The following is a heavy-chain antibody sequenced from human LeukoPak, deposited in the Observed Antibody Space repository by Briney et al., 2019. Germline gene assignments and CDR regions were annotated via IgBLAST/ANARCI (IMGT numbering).Heavy chain of an antibody. D-gene: IGHD2-2*01. Sequence: GGSLRLSCAISGFTFSACELTWVRQAPGKGLEWVSYISSGTTTIYYADSVKGRFTISRDNAKNSLYLQMNSLRAEDTAVYYCARRYCSSTSCTLDYWGQGTLVTVSS. CDR2: ISSGTTTI. V-gene: IGHV3-48*03. CDR3: ARRYCSSTSCTLDY. J-gene: IGHJ4*02. CDR1: GFTFSACE.